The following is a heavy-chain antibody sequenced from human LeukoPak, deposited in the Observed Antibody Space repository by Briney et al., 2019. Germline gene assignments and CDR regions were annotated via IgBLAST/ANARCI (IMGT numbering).Heavy chain of an antibody. Sequence: LQFSSKASALGFTTYFIACVGSMPAKGREWMGVSYPVIFDTGYSPSFQGQVTISADTSISPVYLQLSSLKASDTAMYYCARTYYASVSCSKAHFYYGLDVWGQGTTVTVSS. J-gene: IGHJ6*02. D-gene: IGHD2-15*01. CDR3: ARTYYASVSCSKAHFYYGLDV. V-gene: IGHV5-51*01. CDR2: SYPVIFDT. CDR1: ALGFTTYF.